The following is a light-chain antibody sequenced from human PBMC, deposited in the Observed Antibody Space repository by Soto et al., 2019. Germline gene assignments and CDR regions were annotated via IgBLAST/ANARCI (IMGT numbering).Light chain of an antibody. CDR2: DAS. V-gene: IGKV3-20*01. J-gene: IGKJ1*01. CDR1: QSVSSSY. Sequence: DIVISQSPDSLAVSLFDSATLSCRASQSVSSSYLAWYQQIPGQAPRLLINDASRRATGIPDRFSGSGSGTDFTLTISRLEPEDFAVYYCQQYGSSPPTFGQGTKVDIK. CDR3: QQYGSSPPT.